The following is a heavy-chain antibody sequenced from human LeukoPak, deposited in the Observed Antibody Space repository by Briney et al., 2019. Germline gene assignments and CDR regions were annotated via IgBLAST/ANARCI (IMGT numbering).Heavy chain of an antibody. CDR1: GYTFTSYY. Sequence: ASVKVSCKASGYTFTSYYMHWVRQAPGQGLEWMGIINPSGGSTSYAQKFQERVTITRDVSTNTAYMETRSLTSEDTAVYYCAADPSYSNSRYNYFDPWGQGTLVTVSS. J-gene: IGHJ5*02. V-gene: IGHV1-46*01. CDR2: INPSGGST. CDR3: AADPSYSNSRYNYFDP. D-gene: IGHD6-13*01.